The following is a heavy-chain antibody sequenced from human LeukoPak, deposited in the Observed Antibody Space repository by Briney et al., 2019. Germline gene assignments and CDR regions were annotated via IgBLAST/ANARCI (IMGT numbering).Heavy chain of an antibody. CDR2: IYYSGST. D-gene: IGHD3-3*01. CDR1: GGSISSYY. CDR3: ATPPTIFGVVISDY. V-gene: IGHV4-59*08. J-gene: IGHJ4*02. Sequence: SETLSLTCTVSGGSISSYYWSWIRQPPGKGLEWIGYIYYSGSTNYNPSLKSRVTISVDTSKNQFSLKLSSVTAADTAVYYCATPPTIFGVVISDYWGQGTLVTVSS.